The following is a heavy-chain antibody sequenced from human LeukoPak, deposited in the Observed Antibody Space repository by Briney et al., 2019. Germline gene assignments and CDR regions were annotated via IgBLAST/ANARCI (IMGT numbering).Heavy chain of an antibody. Sequence: GGSLRLSCVASGFTFSSYSMNWVRQAPGKGLEWVSAISGSGGSTYYADSVKGRFTISRDNSKNTLYLQMNSLRAEDTAVYYCAKPRRPSLNYYYGMDVWGQGTTVTVSS. V-gene: IGHV3-23*01. CDR3: AKPRRPSLNYYYGMDV. CDR2: ISGSGGST. CDR1: GFTFSSYS. D-gene: IGHD6-6*01. J-gene: IGHJ6*02.